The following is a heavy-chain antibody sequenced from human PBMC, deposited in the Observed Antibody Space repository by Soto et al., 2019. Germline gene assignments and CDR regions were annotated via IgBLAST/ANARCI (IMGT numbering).Heavy chain of an antibody. CDR3: ARVVLDYDILTGYYTPYYYYYYMDV. V-gene: IGHV3-21*01. Sequence: EVQLVESGGGLVKPGGSLRLSCAASGFTFSSYSMNWVRQAPGKGLEWVSSISSSSSYIYYADSVKGRFTISRDNAKNSLYLQMNSLRAEDTAVYYCARVVLDYDILTGYYTPYYYYYYMDVWGKGTTVTVSS. J-gene: IGHJ6*03. CDR1: GFTFSSYS. D-gene: IGHD3-9*01. CDR2: ISSSSSYI.